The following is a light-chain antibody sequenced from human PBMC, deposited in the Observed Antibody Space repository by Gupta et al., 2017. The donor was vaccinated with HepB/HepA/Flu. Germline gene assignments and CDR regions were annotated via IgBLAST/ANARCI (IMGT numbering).Light chain of an antibody. J-gene: IGLJ1*01. V-gene: IGLV4-69*01. CDR1: SGHSSYA. CDR3: QTWGTGILPHV. Sequence: QLVLTQSPSASASLGDSVKLTCTLSSGHSSYAIAWHQQQPEKGPRYLMKLNSDGSHSKGDGIPDRFSGSSSGAERYLTISSLQSEDEADYYCQTWGTGILPHVFGTGTKVTVL. CDR2: LNSDGSH.